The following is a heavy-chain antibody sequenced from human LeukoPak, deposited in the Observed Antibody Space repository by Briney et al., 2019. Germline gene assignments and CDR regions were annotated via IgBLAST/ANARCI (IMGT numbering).Heavy chain of an antibody. Sequence: ASETLSLTCTVSGGSVSSGSYYWSWIRQPPGKGLERIGYIYYSGSTNYNPSLKSRVTISVDTSKNQFSLKLSSVTAADTAVYYCASSQWLAYYFDYWGQGTLVTVSS. J-gene: IGHJ4*02. CDR3: ASSQWLAYYFDY. D-gene: IGHD6-19*01. CDR2: IYYSGST. V-gene: IGHV4-61*01. CDR1: GGSVSSGSYY.